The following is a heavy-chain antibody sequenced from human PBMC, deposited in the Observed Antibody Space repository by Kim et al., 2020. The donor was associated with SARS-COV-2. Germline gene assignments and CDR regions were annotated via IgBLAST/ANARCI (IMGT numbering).Heavy chain of an antibody. Sequence: GGSPRLSCAASGFTFSDYYMSWIRQAPGKGLEWVSYMSSSSTYTNYADSVKGRFTISRDNAKNSLYLQMNILRVEDTAVYYCARGRYNSDYWGQGTLVT. V-gene: IGHV3-11*05. D-gene: IGHD1-20*01. J-gene: IGHJ4*02. CDR3: ARGRYNSDY. CDR1: GFTFSDYY. CDR2: MSSSSTYT.